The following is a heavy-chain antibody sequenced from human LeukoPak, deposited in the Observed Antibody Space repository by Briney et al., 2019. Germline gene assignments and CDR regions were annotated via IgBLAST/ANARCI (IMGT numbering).Heavy chain of an antibody. CDR1: GFTFSDYY. CDR3: AGDQYGGDYDLFDY. Sequence: GGSLRLSCAASGFTFSDYYMSWIRQAPGKGLEWVSYISSTGITMYYADSVKGRFTISRDNSKNSLYLQMNSLRAEDTAVYYCAGDQYGGDYDLFDYWGQGTLVTVSS. V-gene: IGHV3-11*01. J-gene: IGHJ4*02. CDR2: ISSTGITM. D-gene: IGHD4-23*01.